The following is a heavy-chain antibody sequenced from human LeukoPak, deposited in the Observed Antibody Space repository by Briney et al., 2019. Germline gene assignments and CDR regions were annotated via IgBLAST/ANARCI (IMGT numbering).Heavy chain of an antibody. CDR2: ISWNSGSI. J-gene: IGHJ4*02. D-gene: IGHD6-13*01. CDR1: GFTFDDYA. V-gene: IGHV3-9*01. CDR3: AKGAGSNWYYFDY. Sequence: GGSLRLSCAASGFTFDDYAMHWVRQAPGKGLEWVAGISWNSGSIGYADSVQSRFTISRDTARDSLYLQMNILRAEDTAFYYCAKGAGSNWYYFDYWGQGTLVTVSS.